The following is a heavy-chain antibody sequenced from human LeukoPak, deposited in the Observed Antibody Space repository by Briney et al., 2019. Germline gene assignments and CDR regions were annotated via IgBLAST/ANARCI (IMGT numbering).Heavy chain of an antibody. CDR2: ISYDGSNK. V-gene: IGHV3-30-3*01. CDR3: ARGAFYDSSGRTAGFDY. CDR1: GFTFSSYT. D-gene: IGHD3-22*01. Sequence: GGSLRLSCAASGFTFSSYTMHWVRQAPGKGLEWVAVISYDGSNKYSTDSVKGRFTISRDNSKHTLYLQMNSLRAEDTAVYYCARGAFYDSSGRTAGFDYWGQGTLVTVSS. J-gene: IGHJ4*02.